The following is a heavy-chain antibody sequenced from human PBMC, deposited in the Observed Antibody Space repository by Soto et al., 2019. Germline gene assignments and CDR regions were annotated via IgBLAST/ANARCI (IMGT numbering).Heavy chain of an antibody. CDR2: IWYDGSKK. CDR3: VKDHCGGDCYSNPYFDY. CDR1: GFTFSTYG. Sequence: QVQLVESGGGVVQPGRSLRLSCAASGFTFSTYGIHWVRQAPGKGLEWLAVIWYDGSKKYYADSVQGRFTISRDNSKNTVYLQMHSLRAEETAVYYCVKDHCGGDCYSNPYFDYWGQGTLVTVSS. J-gene: IGHJ4*02. V-gene: IGHV3-33*06. D-gene: IGHD2-21*02.